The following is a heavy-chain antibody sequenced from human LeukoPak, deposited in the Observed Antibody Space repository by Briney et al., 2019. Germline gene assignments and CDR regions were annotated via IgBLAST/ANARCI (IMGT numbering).Heavy chain of an antibody. CDR1: GYTFTGYY. V-gene: IGHV1-2*05. CDR2: INPNSGGT. J-gene: IGHJ5*02. Sequence: ASVKVSCKASGYTFTGYYMHWVRQAPGQGLDWMGRINPNSGGTNSAQKFQGRVTMTRHTSISTGYLELSRLRSDDTDVYYCARDADGFDPWGQGTLVTVSS. CDR3: ARDADGFDP.